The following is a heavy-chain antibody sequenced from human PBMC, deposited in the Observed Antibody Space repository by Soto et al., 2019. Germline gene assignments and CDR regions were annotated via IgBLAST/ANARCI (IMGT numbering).Heavy chain of an antibody. CDR3: ARWILTGHPAQN. J-gene: IGHJ4*02. Sequence: SETLSLTCTVSGGSISSYYWSWIRQPPGKGLEWIGYIYYSGSTNYNPSLKSRVTISVDTSKNQFSLKLSSVTAADTAVYYCARWILTGHPAQNWGQGTLVTVSS. D-gene: IGHD3-9*01. CDR1: GGSISSYY. CDR2: IYYSGST. V-gene: IGHV4-59*08.